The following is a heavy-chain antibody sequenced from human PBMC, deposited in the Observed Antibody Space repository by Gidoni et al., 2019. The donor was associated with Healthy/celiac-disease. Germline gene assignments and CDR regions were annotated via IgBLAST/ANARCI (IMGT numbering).Heavy chain of an antibody. CDR1: GGTFSSYA. V-gene: IGHV1-69*01. CDR2: LIPSFGTA. J-gene: IGHJ4*02. CDR3: ATCEVAYYYDSSGYYYGVY. Sequence: QVQLVQSGAEVKKPGSSVKVSCKASGGTFSSYAISWVRQAPGQGLEWMGGLIPSFGTANYAQKFQGRVTITADESTSTADMELSSLRSEDTAVYYCATCEVAYYYDSSGYYYGVYWGQGTLVTVSS. D-gene: IGHD3-22*01.